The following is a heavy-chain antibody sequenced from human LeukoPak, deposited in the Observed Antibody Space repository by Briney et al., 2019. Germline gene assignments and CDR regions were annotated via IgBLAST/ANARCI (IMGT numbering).Heavy chain of an antibody. Sequence: GGSLRLSCAASGFTFDDYGMSWVRQAPVKGLEWVSGINWNGGSTGYADSVKGRFTISRDNAKNSLYLQMNSLRAEDTAVYYCARESVAYDSSGYYYDRWMIFDYWGQGTLVTVSS. CDR2: INWNGGST. D-gene: IGHD3-22*01. CDR3: ARESVAYDSSGYYYDRWMIFDY. CDR1: GFTFDDYG. J-gene: IGHJ4*02. V-gene: IGHV3-20*04.